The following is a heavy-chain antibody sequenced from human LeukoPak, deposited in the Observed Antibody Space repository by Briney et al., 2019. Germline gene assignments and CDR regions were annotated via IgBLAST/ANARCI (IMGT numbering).Heavy chain of an antibody. Sequence: GASVKVSCKASGYTFMSYGISWVRQAPGQGLEWMGWISAYNGNTNYAQKLQGRVTMTTDTSTSTAYMELRSLRSDDTAVYYCARDGPSFWSGYYSIPFGDYWGQGTLVTVSS. J-gene: IGHJ4*02. CDR1: GYTFMSYG. CDR2: ISAYNGNT. CDR3: ARDGPSFWSGYYSIPFGDY. D-gene: IGHD3-3*01. V-gene: IGHV1-18*01.